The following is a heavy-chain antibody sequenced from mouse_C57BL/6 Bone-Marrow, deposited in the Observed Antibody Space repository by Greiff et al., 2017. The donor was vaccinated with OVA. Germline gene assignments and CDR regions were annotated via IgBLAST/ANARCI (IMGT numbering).Heavy chain of an antibody. CDR1: GFNIKNTY. D-gene: IGHD1-1*01. V-gene: IGHV14-3*01. Sequence: EVQLQQSVAELVRPGASVKLSCTASGFNIKNTYMHWVKQRPEQGLEWIGRIDPANGNTKYASKFPGKARITEDTSYNTAYLQLSSLTSEDTAIYYCARPLYGSSYGFDYRGQGTTPPVSS. J-gene: IGHJ2*01. CDR2: IDPANGNT. CDR3: ARPLYGSSYGFDY.